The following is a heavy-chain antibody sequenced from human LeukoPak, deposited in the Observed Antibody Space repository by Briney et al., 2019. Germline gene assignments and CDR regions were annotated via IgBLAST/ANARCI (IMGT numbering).Heavy chain of an antibody. CDR3: ARHCASGTCAFDI. CDR2: IYFTGST. CDR1: GGSISTCY. J-gene: IGHJ3*02. Sequence: SETLSLTCTVSGGSISTCYWSWIRQPPGRGLEWIGYIYFTGSTNYNPSLQSRVTISVDTSKNQFSLKLTSVTAADTAVYYCARHCASGTCAFDIWGQGTMVTVSS. V-gene: IGHV4-59*08. D-gene: IGHD6-13*01.